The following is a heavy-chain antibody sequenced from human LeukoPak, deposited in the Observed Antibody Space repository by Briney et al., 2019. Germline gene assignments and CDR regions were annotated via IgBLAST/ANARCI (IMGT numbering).Heavy chain of an antibody. J-gene: IGHJ4*02. CDR1: GFTFDDYA. D-gene: IGHD4-11*01. CDR2: ISWNGGNI. Sequence: GGSLRLSCAASGFTFDDYAMHWVRQAPGKGLEWVSGISWNGGNIGYADSVKGRFTISRDNPKDTLYLQMNSLRAEDTAVYYCARGNDYTPDYWGQGTLVTVSS. CDR3: ARGNDYTPDY. V-gene: IGHV3-9*01.